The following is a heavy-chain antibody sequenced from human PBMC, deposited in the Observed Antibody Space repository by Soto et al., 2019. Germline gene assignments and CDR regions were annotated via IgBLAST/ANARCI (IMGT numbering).Heavy chain of an antibody. CDR1: GYTFTSYY. D-gene: IGHD3-22*01. J-gene: IGHJ3*02. V-gene: IGHV1-46*01. Sequence: ASVKVSCKASGYTFTSYYTHWVRQAPGQGLEWMGIINPSGGSTSYAQKFQGRVTMTRDTSTSTVYMELSSLRSEDTAVYYCARDMATYYYDSSGYYPDAFDIWGQGTMVTVSS. CDR3: ARDMATYYYDSSGYYPDAFDI. CDR2: INPSGGST.